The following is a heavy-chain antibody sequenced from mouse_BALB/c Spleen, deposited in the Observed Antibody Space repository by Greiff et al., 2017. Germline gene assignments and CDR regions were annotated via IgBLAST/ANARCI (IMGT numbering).Heavy chain of an antibody. CDR3: ARRAYGSSYDWYFDV. CDR2: INPGSGYT. Sequence: VQRVESGAELARPGASVKMSCKASGYTFTSYTMHWVKQRPGQGLEWIGYINPGSGYTNYNQKFKDKATLTADKSSSTAYMQLSSLTSEDSAVYYCARRAYGSSYDWYFDVWGAGTTVTVSS. CDR1: GYTFTSYT. V-gene: IGHV1-4*01. D-gene: IGHD1-1*01. J-gene: IGHJ1*01.